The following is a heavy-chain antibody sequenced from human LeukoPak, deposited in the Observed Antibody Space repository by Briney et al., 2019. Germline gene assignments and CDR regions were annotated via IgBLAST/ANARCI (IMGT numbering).Heavy chain of an antibody. V-gene: IGHV4-39*01. Sequence: PSETLSLTCTVSGGSISSSSYYWGWIRQPPGKGLEWIGSIYYSGSTYYNPSPKSRVTISVDTSKNQFSLKLSSVTAADTAVYYCASQRNYYDSSGYYLYYYGMDVWGQGTTVTVSS. J-gene: IGHJ6*02. D-gene: IGHD3-22*01. CDR1: GGSISSSSYY. CDR2: IYYSGST. CDR3: ASQRNYYDSSGYYLYYYGMDV.